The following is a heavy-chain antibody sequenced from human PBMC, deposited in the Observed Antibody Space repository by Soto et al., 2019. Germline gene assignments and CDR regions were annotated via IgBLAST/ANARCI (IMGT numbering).Heavy chain of an antibody. Sequence: QVQLVQSGAEVKKPGASVKVSCKASGYTFTSYYMHWVRQAPGQGLEWMGIINPSGGSTSYAQKFQGRVTMTRDTSTSTVYMELSSLRSEDTAVYYCARDREHYYDSSGYYCSYWGQEPWSPSPQ. CDR1: GYTFTSYY. CDR2: INPSGGST. CDR3: ARDREHYYDSSGYYCSY. V-gene: IGHV1-46*01. J-gene: IGHJ4*01. D-gene: IGHD3-22*01.